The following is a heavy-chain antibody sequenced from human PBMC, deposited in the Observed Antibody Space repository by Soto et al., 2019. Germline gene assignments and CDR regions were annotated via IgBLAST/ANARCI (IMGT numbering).Heavy chain of an antibody. D-gene: IGHD3-22*01. J-gene: IGHJ5*02. V-gene: IGHV4-59*01. Sequence: SATLSLTCTVCGGAISSYYWSWIRQPPGKGLEWIGYIYYSGSTNYNPSLKSRVTISVDTSKNQFSLKLSSVTAADTAVYYCAKTDFDYYDSSGYYSWFDPWGQGTLVTVSS. CDR3: AKTDFDYYDSSGYYSWFDP. CDR2: IYYSGST. CDR1: GGAISSYY.